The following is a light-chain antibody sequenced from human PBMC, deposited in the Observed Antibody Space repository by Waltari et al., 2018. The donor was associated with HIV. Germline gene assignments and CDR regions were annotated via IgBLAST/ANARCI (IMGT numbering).Light chain of an antibody. J-gene: IGLJ3*02. CDR1: SSDVGAYNY. CDR2: DVS. Sequence: QSALTQPRSVSGSPGQSVTISCTGTSSDVGAYNYVSWFQQHTGKAPKLMIYDVSKRPSGVPDRFSGSKSGNTASLTISGLQAEDEADYYFCSYAGSYTLVFGGGTKLTVL. V-gene: IGLV2-11*01. CDR3: CSYAGSYTLV.